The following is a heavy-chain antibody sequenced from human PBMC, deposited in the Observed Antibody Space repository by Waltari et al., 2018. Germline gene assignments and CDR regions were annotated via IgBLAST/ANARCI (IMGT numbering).Heavy chain of an antibody. CDR3: ASLFGSDAFDI. V-gene: IGHV1-8*01. D-gene: IGHD3-10*01. CDR2: MNPNSGNT. Sequence: QATGQGLEWMGWMNPNSGNTGYAQKFQGRVTMTRNTSISTAYMELSSLRSEDTAVYYCASLFGSDAFDIWGQGTMVTVSS. J-gene: IGHJ3*02.